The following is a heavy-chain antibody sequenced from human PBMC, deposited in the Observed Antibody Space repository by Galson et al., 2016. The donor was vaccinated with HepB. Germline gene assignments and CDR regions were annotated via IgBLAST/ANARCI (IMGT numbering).Heavy chain of an antibody. CDR2: ISSSSSYI. J-gene: IGHJ4*02. CDR1: GFTFSSYS. D-gene: IGHD3-22*01. V-gene: IGHV3-21*01. CDR3: ARDMDYYDSSGLYSY. Sequence: SLRLSCAASGFTFSSYSMNWVRQAPGKGLEWVSCISSSSSYIYYADSVKGRFTISRDNAKSSLYLQMNSLRDEDTAVYYCARDMDYYDSSGLYSYCGQGTLVTVS.